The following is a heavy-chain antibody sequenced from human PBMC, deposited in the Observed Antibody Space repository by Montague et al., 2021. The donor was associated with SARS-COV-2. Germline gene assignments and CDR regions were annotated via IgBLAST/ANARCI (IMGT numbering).Heavy chain of an antibody. CDR1: GFSRSTSGVG. J-gene: IGHJ4*02. CDR3: AHRRLHTGSFDY. CDR2: SYWDDDK. Sequence: PALVKPTQTLTQTCTFSGFSRSTSGVGVGWIRQPPGKALEWLALSYWDDDKRYSPSLKSRLTITKDTSKNQVVLTVTNMDPVDTATYYCAHRRLHTGSFDYWGQGALVTVSS. D-gene: IGHD1-26*01. V-gene: IGHV2-5*02.